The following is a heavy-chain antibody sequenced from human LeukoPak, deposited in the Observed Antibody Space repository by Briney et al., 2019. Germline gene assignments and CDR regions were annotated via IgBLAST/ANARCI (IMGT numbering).Heavy chain of an antibody. CDR2: IYYIGNT. CDR1: GGSIGSGGYP. V-gene: IGHV4-31*03. Sequence: SETLSLTCTVSGGSIGSGGYPWSWIRQRPGKGLEWIGYIYYIGNTYYNPSLKSRVTISVDTPKNQFSLKLTSVTAADTAVYYCARRQITKYYFDYWGQGTLVTVSS. CDR3: ARRQITKYYFDY. J-gene: IGHJ4*02. D-gene: IGHD1-14*01.